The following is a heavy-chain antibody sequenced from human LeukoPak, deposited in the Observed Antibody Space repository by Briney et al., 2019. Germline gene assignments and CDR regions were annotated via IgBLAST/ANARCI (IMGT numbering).Heavy chain of an antibody. J-gene: IGHJ4*02. V-gene: IGHV4-4*07. CDR2: IYTSEST. CDR1: GGSISSYY. CDR3: ARETGTSRYFDY. D-gene: IGHD3/OR15-3a*01. Sequence: SETLSLTCTVSGGSISSYYWSWMRQPAGKGQEWIGRIYTSESTNYNPSLKSRVTMSVDTSKNQFSLKLSSVTAADTAVYYCARETGTSRYFDYWDQGTLVTVSS.